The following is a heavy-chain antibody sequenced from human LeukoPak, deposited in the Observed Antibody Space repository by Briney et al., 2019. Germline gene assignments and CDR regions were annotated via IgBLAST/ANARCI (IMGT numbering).Heavy chain of an antibody. V-gene: IGHV4-34*01. CDR1: GGSFSGYY. D-gene: IGHD3-22*01. Sequence: KPSETLSLTCAVYGGSFSGYYWSWIRQPPGKGLEWIGEIYHSGGTYYNPSLKSRVTMSVDTSKNQFSLKLSSVTAADTAVYYCARVSLPQYYYDSSGYYGNFQHWGQGTLVTVSS. CDR3: ARVSLPQYYYDSSGYYGNFQH. CDR2: IYHSGGT. J-gene: IGHJ1*01.